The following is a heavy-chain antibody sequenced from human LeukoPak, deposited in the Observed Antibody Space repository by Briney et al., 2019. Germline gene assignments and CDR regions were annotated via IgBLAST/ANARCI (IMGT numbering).Heavy chain of an antibody. D-gene: IGHD3-9*01. CDR1: GFTFSSYW. CDR3: ARTYYDILTGYNPYFDY. V-gene: IGHV3-7*01. Sequence: GGSLRLSCAASGFTFSSYWMSWVRQAPGKGLEWVANIKKDGSEKYYVDSVKGRFTISRDNAKKSLYLQMNSLRAEDTAVYYCARTYYDILTGYNPYFDYWGQGILVTVSS. CDR2: IKKDGSEK. J-gene: IGHJ4*02.